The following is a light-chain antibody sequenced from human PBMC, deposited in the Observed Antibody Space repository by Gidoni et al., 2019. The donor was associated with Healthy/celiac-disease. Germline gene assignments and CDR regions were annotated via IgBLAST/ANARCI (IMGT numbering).Light chain of an antibody. V-gene: IGLV2-14*01. J-gene: IGLJ1*01. Sequence: QSALTQPASVSWSPGQAITISCTGTSSDVGGYNYVHWYQQHPGKAPKLMIYEVSNRPSGVSNRFSGSKAGNTASLTISGLQAEDEADYYCSSYTSSSTLSYVFGTGTKVTVL. CDR1: SSDVGGYNY. CDR3: SSYTSSSTLSYV. CDR2: EVS.